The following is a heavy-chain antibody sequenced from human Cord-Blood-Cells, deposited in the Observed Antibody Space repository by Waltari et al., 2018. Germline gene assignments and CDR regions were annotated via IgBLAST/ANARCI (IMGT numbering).Heavy chain of an antibody. D-gene: IGHD3-9*01. CDR1: DFSFGAYD. Sequence: EVQLGGPGGGWVQLGGPLNFPVAASDFSFGAYDWTGSRQATGKGLEWVSAIGTAGDTYYPGSVKGRFTISRENAKNSLYLQMNSLRAGDTAVYYCARFDILTGYFDYWGQGTLVTVSS. CDR2: IGTAGDT. CDR3: ARFDILTGYFDY. J-gene: IGHJ4*02. V-gene: IGHV3-13*01.